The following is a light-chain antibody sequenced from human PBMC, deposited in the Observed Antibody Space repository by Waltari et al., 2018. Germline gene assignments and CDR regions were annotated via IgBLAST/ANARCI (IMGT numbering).Light chain of an antibody. Sequence: QAVVTQEPSLTVSPGGTVTLTCGHSTQPVTSVQLTYWFQPKPGQAPRIVLSDTTKKYSWTPARFSGYLLGGKAALTLSGAQPDDEAEYYCALSYTFSVVFGGGTKLTVL. J-gene: IGLJ2*01. V-gene: IGLV7-46*01. CDR2: DTT. CDR3: ALSYTFSVV. CDR1: TQPVTSVQL.